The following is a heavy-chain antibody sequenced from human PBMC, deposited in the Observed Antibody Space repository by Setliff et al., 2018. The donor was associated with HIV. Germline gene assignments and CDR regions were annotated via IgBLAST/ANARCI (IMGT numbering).Heavy chain of an antibody. D-gene: IGHD3-3*01. Sequence: SETLSLTCAVYGGSFSGYYWTWIRQPPGKGLEWIGQINHSGSTNYNPSLKSRITMSVDRSTNQFSLNLTSVTAADTAVYYCARSKTFYDFWAGYYTHGAFKLWGLGTMVTVSS. J-gene: IGHJ3*01. CDR3: ARSKTFYDFWAGYYTHGAFKL. CDR1: GGSFSGYY. V-gene: IGHV4-34*10. CDR2: INHSGST.